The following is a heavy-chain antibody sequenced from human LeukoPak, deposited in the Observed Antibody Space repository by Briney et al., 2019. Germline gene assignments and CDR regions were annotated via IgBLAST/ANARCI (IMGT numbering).Heavy chain of an antibody. CDR3: ARNNGMDV. CDR2: ISSSSSYI. CDR1: GFTFSSYA. Sequence: GGSLRLSCAAFGFTFSSYAMHWVRQAPGKGLEWVSSISSSSSYIYYADSVKGRFTISRDNAKNSLYLQMNSLRAEDTALYHCARNNGMDVWGQGTTVIVSS. V-gene: IGHV3-21*04. J-gene: IGHJ6*02.